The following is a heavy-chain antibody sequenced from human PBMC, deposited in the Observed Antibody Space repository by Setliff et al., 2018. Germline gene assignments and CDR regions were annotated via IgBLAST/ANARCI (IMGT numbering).Heavy chain of an antibody. Sequence: TLSLTCSVSGASITSGGFYWTWIRQPAGKGLEWIGHISPSGSTTYNPSVKSRVTISLDTSKNHFSLKLDSVTAADTAPYYCARSPSSGAYWNPRPFYSDYWARGTLVTVSS. J-gene: IGHJ4*02. CDR1: GASITSGGFY. CDR3: ARSPSSGAYWNPRPFYSDY. V-gene: IGHV4-61*09. CDR2: ISPSGST. D-gene: IGHD1-26*01.